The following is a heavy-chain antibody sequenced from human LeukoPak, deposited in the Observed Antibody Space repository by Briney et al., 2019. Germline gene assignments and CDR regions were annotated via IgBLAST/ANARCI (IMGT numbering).Heavy chain of an antibody. J-gene: IGHJ3*02. CDR3: AKARDTAMVTGSAFDI. D-gene: IGHD5-18*01. CDR2: ISSSRSYI. V-gene: IGHV3-21*04. Sequence: PGGSLRLSCAASGFTFSNYTMNWVRQAPGKGLEWVSSISSSRSYIFYADSVKGRFTVSRDNAKNSLYLQMNSLRAEDMALYYCAKARDTAMVTGSAFDIWGQGTMVTVSS. CDR1: GFTFSNYT.